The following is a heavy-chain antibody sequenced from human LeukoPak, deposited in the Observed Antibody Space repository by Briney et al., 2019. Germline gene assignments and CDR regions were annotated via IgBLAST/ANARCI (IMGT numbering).Heavy chain of an antibody. J-gene: IGHJ6*03. V-gene: IGHV3-30*02. D-gene: IGHD3-3*01. CDR3: AKGSKGVVFTSDYYMDV. CDR2: IRYDGSNK. Sequence: GGSLRLSCAASGFTFSSYGMHWVRQAPGKGLEWVAFIRYDGSNKYYADSVKGRFTISRDNSKNTLYLQMNSLRAEDTAVYYCAKGSKGVVFTSDYYMDVWGKGTTVTISS. CDR1: GFTFSSYG.